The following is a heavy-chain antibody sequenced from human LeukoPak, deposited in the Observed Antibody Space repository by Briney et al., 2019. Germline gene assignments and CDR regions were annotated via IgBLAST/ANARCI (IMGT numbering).Heavy chain of an antibody. Sequence: SETLSLTCTVSGGSISSYYWSWIRQPPGKGLEWIGYIYYSGSTNYNPSLKSRVTISVDTSKNQFSLKLSSVTAADTAVYYCARDGYSSGWNEEEIDAFDIWGQGTMVTVSS. CDR2: IYYSGST. CDR1: GGSISSYY. J-gene: IGHJ3*02. V-gene: IGHV4-59*01. CDR3: ARDGYSSGWNEEEIDAFDI. D-gene: IGHD6-19*01.